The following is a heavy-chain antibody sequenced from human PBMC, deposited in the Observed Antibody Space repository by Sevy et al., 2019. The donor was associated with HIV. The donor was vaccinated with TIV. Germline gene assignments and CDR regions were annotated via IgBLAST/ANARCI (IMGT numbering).Heavy chain of an antibody. CDR1: GFTFSSYA. CDR2: ISGSGGST. CDR3: AKVEQWLGLFDY. V-gene: IGHV3-23*01. J-gene: IGHJ4*02. D-gene: IGHD6-19*01. Sequence: GESLKISCAASGFTFSSYAMSWVRQAPGKGLEWVSAISGSGGSTYYADSVKGRFTISRDNSKNTLYLQMNSLRAEDTAVYYCAKVEQWLGLFDYWGQGTLVTVSS.